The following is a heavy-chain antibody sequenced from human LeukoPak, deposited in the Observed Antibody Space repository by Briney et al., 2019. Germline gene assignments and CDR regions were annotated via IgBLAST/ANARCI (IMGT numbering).Heavy chain of an antibody. D-gene: IGHD1-26*01. V-gene: IGHV3-48*02. CDR1: GFSFSSYN. Sequence: GGSLRLSCAASGFSFSSYNMNWVRQAPGKGLEWVSYITSSNTIYYADSVKGPFTITRDNAKNSVYLEMNRLRDEDTAVYYCEREGILAYWGQGTLVTVSS. CDR2: ITSSNTI. CDR3: EREGILAY. J-gene: IGHJ4*02.